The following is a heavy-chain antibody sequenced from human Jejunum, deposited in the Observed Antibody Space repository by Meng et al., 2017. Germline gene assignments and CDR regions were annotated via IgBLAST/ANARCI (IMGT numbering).Heavy chain of an antibody. D-gene: IGHD1-1*01. Sequence: GESLIISCAAAGFDFSDFWIHWVRQAPGQGLMWVSRVYRDESTKTYADAVRGRFTISRDNAKTTVYLQRNTLRVEDTAVYYCVRDRALLGTGPHFDDWGQGTLVTVSS. CDR3: VRDRALLGTGPHFDD. J-gene: IGHJ4*02. CDR2: VYRDESTK. CDR1: GFDFSDFW. V-gene: IGHV3-74*01.